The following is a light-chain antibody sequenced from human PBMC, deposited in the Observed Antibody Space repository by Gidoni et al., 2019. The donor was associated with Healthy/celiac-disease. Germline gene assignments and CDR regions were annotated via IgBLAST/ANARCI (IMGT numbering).Light chain of an antibody. J-gene: IGKJ4*01. CDR1: QRVSSY. V-gene: IGKV3-11*01. CDR3: QQSSNWPLT. Sequence: EIVLPQSPATLSLSPGDRATLSCSPSQRVSSYLAWYQQKPGQAHRLLIYDASNRATGIPARCSGSGSGEDFTKTSSSLEDEDCAVYYWQQSSNWPLTFGGGTKVEIK. CDR2: DAS.